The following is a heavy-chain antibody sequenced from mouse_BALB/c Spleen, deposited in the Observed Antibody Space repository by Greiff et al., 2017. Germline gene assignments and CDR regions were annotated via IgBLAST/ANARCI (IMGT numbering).Heavy chain of an antibody. CDR3: ARNFGGYAMDY. J-gene: IGHJ4*01. CDR2: IWSGGST. Sequence: VKLMESGPGLVQPSQSLSITCTVSGFSLTRYGVHWVRQSPGKGLEWLGVIWSGGSTDYNAAFLSRLSISKDNSKSQVFFKMNSLQANDTAIYYCARNFGGYAMDYWGQGTSVTVSS. D-gene: IGHD1-1*02. V-gene: IGHV2-2*02. CDR1: GFSLTRYG.